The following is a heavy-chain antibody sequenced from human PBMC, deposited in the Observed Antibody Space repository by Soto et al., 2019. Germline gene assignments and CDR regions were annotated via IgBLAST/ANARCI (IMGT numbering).Heavy chain of an antibody. CDR2: ISSSSSYI. J-gene: IGHJ4*02. CDR1: GFTFSSYG. Sequence: GGSLRLSCAASGFTFSSYGMHWVRQAPGKGLEWVSSISSSSSYIYYADSVKGRFTISRDNAKNSLYLQMNSLRAEDTAVYYCARDVYSSSWSYFDYWGQGTLVTVSS. CDR3: ARDVYSSSWSYFDY. D-gene: IGHD6-13*01. V-gene: IGHV3-21*01.